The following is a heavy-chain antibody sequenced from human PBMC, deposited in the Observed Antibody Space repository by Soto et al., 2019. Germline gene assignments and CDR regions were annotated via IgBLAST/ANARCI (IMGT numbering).Heavy chain of an antibody. J-gene: IGHJ4*02. D-gene: IGHD2-8*01. Sequence: PGGSLRLSCAASGFTFSSYGMHWVRQAPGKGLEWVAVIWYDGSNKYYTPSVKGRFTISRDDFRNTLYLQMNSLRTEDTAIYYCAKLRDFVVLPAGILDYWGPGTLVTVSS. V-gene: IGHV3-33*06. CDR3: AKLRDFVVLPAGILDY. CDR1: GFTFSSYG. CDR2: IWYDGSNK.